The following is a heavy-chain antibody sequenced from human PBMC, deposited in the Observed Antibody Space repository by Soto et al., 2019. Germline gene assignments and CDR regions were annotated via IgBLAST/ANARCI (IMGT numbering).Heavy chain of an antibody. D-gene: IGHD5-18*01. CDR2: INPSSGNT. Sequence: EASVKVSCKASGYTFTSYDINWVRQATGQGLEWMGWINPSSGNTGYAQKFQGRVTMTRNTSISTAYMELSSLRSEDTAVYYCARAPSHRANTGLLYYFDYWGQGTLVTVSS. CDR1: GYTFTSYD. V-gene: IGHV1-8*01. J-gene: IGHJ4*02. CDR3: ARAPSHRANTGLLYYFDY.